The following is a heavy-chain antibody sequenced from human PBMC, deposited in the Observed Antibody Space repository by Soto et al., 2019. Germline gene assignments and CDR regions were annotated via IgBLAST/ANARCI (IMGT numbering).Heavy chain of an antibody. J-gene: IGHJ3*02. D-gene: IGHD5-12*01. CDR2: IRAYNGNT. V-gene: IGHV1-18*04. CDR1: GYGNTRYR. CDR3: ARHHLIYECAFDI. Sequence: LVKGSCKTSGYGNTRYRLGCLRKAPGQGLEWMGWIRAYNGNTHYAQKLQGTVTTTTDTSPSTAYMELRSLRSDDTAVYYCARHHLIYECAFDICGQGTMFTV.